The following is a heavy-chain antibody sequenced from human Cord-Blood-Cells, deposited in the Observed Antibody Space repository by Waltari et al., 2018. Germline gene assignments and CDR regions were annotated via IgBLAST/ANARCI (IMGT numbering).Heavy chain of an antibody. CDR1: GGSFSGYY. Sequence: QVQLQQWGAGLLKPSETLSLTCAVYGGSFSGYYWSWIRQPPGKGLEWIGESNHSGRTNCNPPLRSRVTISVDTSKNQFSLKLSSVTAADTAVYYCARQYCSGGSCNYWYFDLWGRGTLVTVSS. J-gene: IGHJ2*01. CDR2: SNHSGRT. D-gene: IGHD2-15*01. V-gene: IGHV4-34*01. CDR3: ARQYCSGGSCNYWYFDL.